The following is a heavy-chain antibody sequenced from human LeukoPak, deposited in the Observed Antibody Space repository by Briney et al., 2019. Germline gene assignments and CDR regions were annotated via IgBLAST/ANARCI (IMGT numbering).Heavy chain of an antibody. CDR1: GYTFTGYY. J-gene: IGHJ3*02. CDR3: ARDQRTLDLERVTESAFDI. CDR2: INPNSGGT. V-gene: IGHV1-2*02. D-gene: IGHD1-1*01. Sequence: ASVKVSCKASGYTFTGYYMHWVRQAPGQGLEWMGWINPNSGGTNYAQKFQGRVTMTRETSISTAYMELRRLRSDDTAVYYCARDQRTLDLERVTESAFDIWGQGTMVTVSS.